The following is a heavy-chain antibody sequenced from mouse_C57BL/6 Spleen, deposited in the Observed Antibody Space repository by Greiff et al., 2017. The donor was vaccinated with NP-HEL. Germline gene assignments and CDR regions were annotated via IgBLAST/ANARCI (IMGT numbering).Heavy chain of an antibody. CDR2: IDPSDSYT. Sequence: VQLQQSGAELVKPGASVKLSCKASGYTFTSYWMQWVKQRPGQGLEWIGEIDPSDSYTNYNQKFKGKATLTVDTSSSTAYMQLSSLTSEDSAVYYCARSRSSWYFDVWGTGTTVTVSS. J-gene: IGHJ1*03. V-gene: IGHV1-50*01. CDR3: ARSRSSWYFDV. CDR1: GYTFTSYW.